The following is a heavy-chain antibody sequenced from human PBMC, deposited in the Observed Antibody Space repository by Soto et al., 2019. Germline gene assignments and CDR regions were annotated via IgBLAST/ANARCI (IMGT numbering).Heavy chain of an antibody. Sequence: QVQLVESGGSVVQPGRSLRLSCAASGFTFSSYAMHWVRQAPGKGLEWVAVISYDGSNKYYADSVKGRFTISRDNSKNTLYLQMNSLRAEDTAVYYCASLVGAVDYWGQGTLVTVSS. J-gene: IGHJ4*02. D-gene: IGHD1-26*01. V-gene: IGHV3-30-3*01. CDR1: GFTFSSYA. CDR2: ISYDGSNK. CDR3: ASLVGAVDY.